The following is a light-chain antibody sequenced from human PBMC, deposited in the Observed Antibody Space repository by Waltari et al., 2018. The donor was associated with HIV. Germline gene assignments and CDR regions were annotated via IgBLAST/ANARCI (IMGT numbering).Light chain of an antibody. J-gene: IGKJ4*02. CDR2: AAC. Sequence: DIQLIQSPSSLSASVGDRVTITCRASQSFNHSLNWYQQKPGKAPKVLICAACSLQSGVPSRFSGSRYGTDFTVTISSLQPEDFATYYCQQSYSTPRTFGGGTTVEIK. V-gene: IGKV1-39*01. CDR3: QQSYSTPRT. CDR1: QSFNHS.